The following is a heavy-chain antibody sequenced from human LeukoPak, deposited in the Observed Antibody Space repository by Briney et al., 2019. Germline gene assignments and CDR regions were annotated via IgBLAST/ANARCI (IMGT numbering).Heavy chain of an antibody. D-gene: IGHD4-17*01. CDR3: ARRVPNYGDYGFGY. CDR1: GFTFSDYN. CDR2: ITNGGSTI. V-gene: IGHV3-11*04. Sequence: GGSLRLSCAASGFTFSDYNMNWVRQAPGKGLEWVSYITNGGSTIHHADSVKGRFTISRDNAKNSLYLQMNSLRAEDTAVYYCARRVPNYGDYGFGYWGQGTLVTVSS. J-gene: IGHJ4*02.